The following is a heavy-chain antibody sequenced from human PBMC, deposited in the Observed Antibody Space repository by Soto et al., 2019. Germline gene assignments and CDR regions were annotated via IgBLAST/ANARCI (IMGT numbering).Heavy chain of an antibody. CDR3: TRVVVVPAAMFDY. J-gene: IGHJ4*02. D-gene: IGHD2-2*01. CDR2: IRSKAYGGTT. Sequence: EVQLVESGGGLVQPGRSLRLSCTASGFTFGDYAMSWFRQAPGKGLEWVGFIRSKAYGGTTEYAASVKGRFTISRDDSKSIAYLQMNSLKTEDTAVYYCTRVVVVPAAMFDYWGQGTLVTVSS. CDR1: GFTFGDYA. V-gene: IGHV3-49*03.